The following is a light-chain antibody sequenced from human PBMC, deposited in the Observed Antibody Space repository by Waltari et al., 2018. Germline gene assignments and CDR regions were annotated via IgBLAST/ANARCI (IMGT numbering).Light chain of an antibody. V-gene: IGLV1-47*01. CDR1: SSNIGTNF. CDR2: RSD. Sequence: QSVLTQPPSASGTPGQRVTISCSGSSSNIGTNFVYWYQHVPGTAPKLLIYRSDPRPPGVPDRFSGSKSGTSASLAISGLRSEDEGDYYCAAWDDSLNGYYVFGTGTKVTVL. CDR3: AAWDDSLNGYYV. J-gene: IGLJ1*01.